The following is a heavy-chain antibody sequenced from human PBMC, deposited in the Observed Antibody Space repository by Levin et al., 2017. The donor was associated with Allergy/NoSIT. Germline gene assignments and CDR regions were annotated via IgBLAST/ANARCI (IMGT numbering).Heavy chain of an antibody. CDR1: GGTFSSYT. CDR2: IIPILGIA. D-gene: IGHD6-13*01. V-gene: IGHV1-69*04. Sequence: ASVKVSCKASGGTFSSYTISWVRQAPGQGLEWMGRIIPILGIANYAQKFQGRVTITADKSTSTAYMELSSLRSEDTAVYYCARDPAAGTGYFQHWGQGTLVTVSS. J-gene: IGHJ1*01. CDR3: ARDPAAGTGYFQH.